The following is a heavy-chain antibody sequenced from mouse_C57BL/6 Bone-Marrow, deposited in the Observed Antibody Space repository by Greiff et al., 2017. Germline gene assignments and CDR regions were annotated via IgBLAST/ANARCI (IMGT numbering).Heavy chain of an antibody. J-gene: IGHJ3*01. Sequence: EVKVEESGGGLVQPGGSLSLSCAASGFTFTDYYMSWVRQPPGKALEWLGFIRNKANGYTTEYSASVKGRFTISIDNSQSILYLQMNALGAEDSATYYCAGYDYDAWFAYWGQGTLVTVSA. D-gene: IGHD2-4*01. CDR3: AGYDYDAWFAY. CDR2: IRNKANGYTT. V-gene: IGHV7-3*01. CDR1: GFTFTDYY.